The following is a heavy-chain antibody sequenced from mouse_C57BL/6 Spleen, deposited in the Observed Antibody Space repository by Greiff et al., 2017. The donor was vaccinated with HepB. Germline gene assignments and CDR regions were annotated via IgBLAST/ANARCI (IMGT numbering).Heavy chain of an antibody. Sequence: VQLQQSGAELAKPGASVKLSCRASGYTFTSYWMHWVKQRPGQGLEWIGYINPSSGYTKYNQKFKDKATLTADKSSSTAYMQLSSLTYEDSAVYYCARDYSNYVSYWYFDVWGTGTTVTVSS. CDR3: ARDYSNYVSYWYFDV. CDR2: INPSSGYT. D-gene: IGHD2-5*01. CDR1: GYTFTSYW. J-gene: IGHJ1*03. V-gene: IGHV1-7*01.